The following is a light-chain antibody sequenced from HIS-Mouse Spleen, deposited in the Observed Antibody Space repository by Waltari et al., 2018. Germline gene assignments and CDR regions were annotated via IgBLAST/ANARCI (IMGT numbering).Light chain of an antibody. CDR2: EVR. J-gene: IGLJ3*02. CDR1: SSDVGGYTY. Sequence: QSALTQPPSASGSPGQSVPISCTGTSSDVGGYTYVSWYQQHPGKAPKLMIYEVRKRPSGVPDRFSGSKSGTSASLAISGLRSEDEADYYCAAWDDSLSGPVFGGGTKLTVL. V-gene: IGLV2-8*01. CDR3: AAWDDSLSGPV.